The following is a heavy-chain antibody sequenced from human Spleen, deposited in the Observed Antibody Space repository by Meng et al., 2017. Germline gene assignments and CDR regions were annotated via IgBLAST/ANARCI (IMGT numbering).Heavy chain of an antibody. CDR3: AREMYYYDSSGYYPIYYFDY. D-gene: IGHD3-22*01. J-gene: IGHJ4*02. Sequence: VKVGRAGAEVKKPGPPVKVSCKASGGTFSSYAISWVRQAPGQGLEWMGGIIPIFGTANYAQKFQGRVTITADESTSTAYMELSSLRSEDTAVYYCAREMYYYDSSGYYPIYYFDYWGQGTLVTVSS. CDR2: IIPIFGTA. V-gene: IGHV1-69*12. CDR1: GGTFSSYA.